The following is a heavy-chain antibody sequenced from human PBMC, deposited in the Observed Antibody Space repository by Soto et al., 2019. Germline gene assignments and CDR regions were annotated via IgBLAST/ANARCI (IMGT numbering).Heavy chain of an antibody. D-gene: IGHD6-13*01. V-gene: IGHV3-30*18. Sequence: GGSLRLSCAASGFTFSSYGMHRVRQAPGKGLEWVAVISYDGSNKYYADSVKGRFTISRDNSKNTLYLQMNSLRAEDTAVYYCAKGIAAAGKDYYFYGMDVWGQVTTVPVCS. J-gene: IGHJ6*02. CDR3: AKGIAAAGKDYYFYGMDV. CDR1: GFTFSSYG. CDR2: ISYDGSNK.